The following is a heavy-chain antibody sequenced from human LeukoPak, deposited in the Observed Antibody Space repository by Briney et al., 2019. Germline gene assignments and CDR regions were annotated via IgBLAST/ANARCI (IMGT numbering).Heavy chain of an antibody. CDR1: GFTFSSYG. CDR2: IWYDGSNK. CDR3: ARVDTTTDAFDI. V-gene: IGHV3-33*01. D-gene: IGHD5-18*01. Sequence: GRSLRLSCAASGFTFSSYGMHWVRQAPGKGLEWVAVIWYDGSNKYYADSVKGRFTISRDNSKNTLYLQMNSLRAEDTAVYYCARVDTTTDAFDIWGQGIMVTVSS. J-gene: IGHJ3*02.